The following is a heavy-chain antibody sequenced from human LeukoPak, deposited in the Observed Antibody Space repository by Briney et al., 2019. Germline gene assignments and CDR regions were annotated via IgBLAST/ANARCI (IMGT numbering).Heavy chain of an antibody. Sequence: GRSLRLSRTASGFTFGDYAMSWVRQAPGKGLEWVGFIRSKAYGGTTEYAASVKGRFTISRDDSKSIAYLQMNSLKTEDTAVYYCTSCSSGCDYYGKDVWGKGTTVTVSS. CDR2: IRSKAYGGTT. V-gene: IGHV3-49*04. D-gene: IGHD6-19*01. CDR1: GFTFGDYA. J-gene: IGHJ6*04. CDR3: TSCSSGCDYYGKDV.